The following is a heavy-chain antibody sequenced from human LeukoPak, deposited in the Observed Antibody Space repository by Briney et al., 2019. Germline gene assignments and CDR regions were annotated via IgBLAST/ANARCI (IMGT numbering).Heavy chain of an antibody. D-gene: IGHD5-24*01. CDR2: ISYDGSNK. Sequence: GGSLRLSCAASGFTFSSYSMKWVRQAPGKGLEWVAVISYDGSNKYYADSVKGRFTISRDNSKNTLYLQMNSLRAEDTAVYYCAKDRARWLQRYYFDYWGQGTLVTVSS. V-gene: IGHV3-30*18. CDR1: GFTFSSYS. J-gene: IGHJ4*02. CDR3: AKDRARWLQRYYFDY.